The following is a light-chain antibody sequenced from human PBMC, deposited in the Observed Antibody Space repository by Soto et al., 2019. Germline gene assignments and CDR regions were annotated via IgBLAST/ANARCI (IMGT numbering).Light chain of an antibody. J-gene: IGLJ1*01. V-gene: IGLV1-44*01. CDR3: AAWDDSLNGLYV. CDR2: SNN. CDR1: SSNIGSNT. Sequence: QSVLTQPPPASVTPGQMVTIPCSGSSSNIGSNTVNWYQKLPGTAPKHLIYSNNQRPSGVPARFSGSKSGTSASLAISGLQSEDEADYYCAAWDDSLNGLYVFGTGTKVTVL.